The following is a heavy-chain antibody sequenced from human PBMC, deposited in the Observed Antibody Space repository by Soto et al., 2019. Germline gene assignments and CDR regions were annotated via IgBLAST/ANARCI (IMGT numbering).Heavy chain of an antibody. Sequence: ASVKVSCKVSGYTLTELSMHWVRQAPGKGLEWMGGFDPEDGETIYAQKFQGRVTMTEDTSTDTAYMELSSLRSEDTAVYYCATGAGYSSGWSNWFDPWGQGTLVTVSS. V-gene: IGHV1-24*01. CDR1: GYTLTELS. CDR2: FDPEDGET. CDR3: ATGAGYSSGWSNWFDP. J-gene: IGHJ5*02. D-gene: IGHD6-19*01.